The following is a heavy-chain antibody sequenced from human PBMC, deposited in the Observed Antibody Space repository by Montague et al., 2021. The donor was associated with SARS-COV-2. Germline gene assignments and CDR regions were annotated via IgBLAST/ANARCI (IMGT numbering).Heavy chain of an antibody. CDR2: VLYTGTP. CDR1: GGSIANSHKY. V-gene: IGHV4-39*07. D-gene: IGHD3-16*01. J-gene: IGHJ4*02. CDR3: VAGGDSAKAGAY. Sequence: SETLSLTCTVSGGSIANSHKYWGWVRQPPGKGLEWIGSVLYTGTPYDHPSLTARVTISLDTSKNQFSLKMYSVTAADTATYFFVAGGDSAKAGAYWGQGTLVTVSS.